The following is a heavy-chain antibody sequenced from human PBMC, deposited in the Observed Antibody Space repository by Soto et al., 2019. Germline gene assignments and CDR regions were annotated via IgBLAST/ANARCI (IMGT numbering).Heavy chain of an antibody. CDR3: AKDLYGGNGQVYFDY. CDR1: GFTFSSYA. V-gene: IGHV3-23*01. CDR2: ISGSGGST. Sequence: GGSLRLSCAASGFTFSSYAMSWVRQAPGKGLEWVSAISGSGGSTYYADSVKGRFTISRDNSKNTLYLQMNRLRAEDTDVYDWAKDLYGGNGQVYFDYWGQGTLVTVSS. D-gene: IGHD2-15*01. J-gene: IGHJ4*02.